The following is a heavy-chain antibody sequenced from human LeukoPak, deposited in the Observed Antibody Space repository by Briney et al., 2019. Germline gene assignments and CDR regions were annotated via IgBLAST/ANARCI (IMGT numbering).Heavy chain of an antibody. CDR1: GFTFSTYV. CDR3: VRGTGY. Sequence: GGSLRLSCSVSGFTFSTYVMHWVRQAPGKGLEYVSAISSNGDNTYYADSVKGRFTISRDNSKNTLYLQMSSLRADDTAVYYCVRGTGYWGQGTLVTVP. CDR2: ISSNGDNT. V-gene: IGHV3-64D*06. J-gene: IGHJ4*02.